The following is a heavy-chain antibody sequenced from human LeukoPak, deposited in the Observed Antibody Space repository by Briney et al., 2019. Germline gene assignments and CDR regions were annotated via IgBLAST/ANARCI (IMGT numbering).Heavy chain of an antibody. V-gene: IGHV4-34*01. CDR2: INHSGST. Sequence: SETLSLTCAVYGGSFSGYYWSWIRQPPGKGLEWIGEINHSGSTNYNPSLKSRVTISVDTSKNQFSLKLSSVTAADTAVYYCARDPYGGNEGGFDHWGQGTLVTVSS. J-gene: IGHJ4*02. CDR3: ARDPYGGNEGGFDH. CDR1: GGSFSGYY. D-gene: IGHD4-23*01.